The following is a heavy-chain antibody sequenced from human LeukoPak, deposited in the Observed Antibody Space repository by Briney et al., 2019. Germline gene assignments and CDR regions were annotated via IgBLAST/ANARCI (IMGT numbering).Heavy chain of an antibody. V-gene: IGHV3-48*03. D-gene: IGHD6-19*01. J-gene: IGHJ2*01. CDR1: GFTFSSYA. CDR2: ISSSGSTI. CDR3: ARDEYSSGWYGPLNWYFDL. Sequence: GGSLRLSCAASGFTFSSYAMSWVRQAPGKGLEWVSYISSSGSTIYYADSVKGRFTISRDNAKNSLYLQMNSLRAEDTAVYYCARDEYSSGWYGPLNWYFDLWGRGTLVTVSS.